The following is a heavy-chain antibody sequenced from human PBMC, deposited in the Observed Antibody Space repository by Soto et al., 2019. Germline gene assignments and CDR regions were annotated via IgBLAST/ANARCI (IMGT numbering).Heavy chain of an antibody. CDR1: GDSIGTGGYY. V-gene: IGHV4-31*03. Sequence: SETLSLTCTVSGDSIGTGGYYWDWIRQHPGKGPEWIGYIHYSGNTYYNPSLKSRVTISVDTSKNQFSLKLSSVTAADTAVYYCARGLSIGAAAGKDYYYYYYMDVWGKGTTVTVSS. CDR3: ARGLSIGAAAGKDYYYYYYMDV. J-gene: IGHJ6*03. D-gene: IGHD6-13*01. CDR2: IHYSGNT.